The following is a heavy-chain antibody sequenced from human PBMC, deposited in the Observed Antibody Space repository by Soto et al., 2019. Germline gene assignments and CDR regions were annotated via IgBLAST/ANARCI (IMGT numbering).Heavy chain of an antibody. CDR3: TRGGSGYSSTWAAY. D-gene: IGHD6-13*01. V-gene: IGHV4-59*01. CDR2: SSHSGGT. Sequence: QVQLQESGPGLVKPSETLSLTCSVSGDSIRSYYWSWIRQTPGKGLEWIGHSSHSGGTKYKSSLESRVTMSLDKYRNQLYLQMKSVTAADTAVYYCTRGGSGYSSTWAAYWGQGILVTVSS. J-gene: IGHJ4*02. CDR1: GDSIRSYY.